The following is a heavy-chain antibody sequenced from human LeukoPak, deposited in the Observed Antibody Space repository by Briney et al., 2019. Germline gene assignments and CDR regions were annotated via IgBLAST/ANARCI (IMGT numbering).Heavy chain of an antibody. CDR3: ARDFILTGWRQIDPLDY. J-gene: IGHJ4*02. V-gene: IGHV1-18*01. D-gene: IGHD3-9*01. CDR2: ISAYNGNT. CDR1: GYTFTSYG. Sequence: ASVKVSCKASGYTFTSYGISWVRQAPGQGLEWMGWISAYNGNTNYAQKLQGRVTMTTDTSTSTAYMELRSLRSDDTAVYYCARDFILTGWRQIDPLDYWGQGTLVTVSS.